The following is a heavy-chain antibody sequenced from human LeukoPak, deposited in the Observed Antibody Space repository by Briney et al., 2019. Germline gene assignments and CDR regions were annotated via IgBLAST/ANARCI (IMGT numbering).Heavy chain of an antibody. CDR3: AKDPRALLWFGELPDV. V-gene: IGHV3-30*04. Sequence: GGSLRLSCAASGFTFSSYAMHWVRQAPGKGLEWVAVISYDGSNKYYADSVKGRFTISRDNSKNTLYLQMNSLRAEDTAVYYCAKDPRALLWFGELPDVWGKGTTVTISS. CDR2: ISYDGSNK. J-gene: IGHJ6*04. CDR1: GFTFSSYA. D-gene: IGHD3-10*01.